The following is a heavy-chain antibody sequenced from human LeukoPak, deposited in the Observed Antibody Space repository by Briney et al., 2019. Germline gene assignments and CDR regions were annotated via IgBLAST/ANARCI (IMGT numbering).Heavy chain of an antibody. CDR3: ARVPPRRDFDY. CDR2: IYYSGST. Sequence: SETLSLTCTVSGGSISSSSYYWGWIRQPPGKGLEWIGSIYYSGSTNYNPSLKSRVIISVDKSKNQFSLKLISVTAADTAIYYCARVPPRRDFDYWGQGTLVTVSS. V-gene: IGHV4-39*07. J-gene: IGHJ4*02. D-gene: IGHD1-14*01. CDR1: GGSISSSSYY.